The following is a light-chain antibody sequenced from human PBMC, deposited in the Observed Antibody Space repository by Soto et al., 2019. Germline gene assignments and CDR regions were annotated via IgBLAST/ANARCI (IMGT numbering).Light chain of an antibody. Sequence: DIQMTQSPSSLSASVGDRVTITCRASQIINTWLAWYQQKPGKAPKLLIYRASNLVNGVPSRCSGSVSRTEFTLTISSLQPDDFSIYYCQQYETYSGTFGPGTKVDL. CDR3: QQYETYSGT. J-gene: IGKJ3*01. V-gene: IGKV1-5*03. CDR1: QIINTW. CDR2: RAS.